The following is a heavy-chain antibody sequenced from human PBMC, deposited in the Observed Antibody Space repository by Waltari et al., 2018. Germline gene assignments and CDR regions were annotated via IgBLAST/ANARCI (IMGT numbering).Heavy chain of an antibody. CDR2: ISSSGGDT. V-gene: IGHV3-23*01. D-gene: IGHD1-7*01. J-gene: IGHJ4*02. CDR3: SGGISGTVGSDY. CDR1: GFTFSNYA. Sequence: EVQLLESGGGLVQPGGSLRLSCTASGFTFSNYAMSWVRQAPGKGLEWVSGISSSGGDTYYAASVKGRFTISRDNSKNTLSLQMNSLRAYDTAVYYCSGGISGTVGSDYWGQGTLVTVSS.